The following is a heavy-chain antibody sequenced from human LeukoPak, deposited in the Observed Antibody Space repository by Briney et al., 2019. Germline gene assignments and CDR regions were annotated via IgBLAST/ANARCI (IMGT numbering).Heavy chain of an antibody. CDR2: ISSSSSTI. V-gene: IGHV3-48*04. CDR1: GLTFSSYS. CDR3: RRSTSPFDP. D-gene: IGHD2-2*01. Sequence: GGSLRLSCAASGLTFSSYSMNWVRQAPGKGLEWVSYISSSSSTIYYADSVKGRFTISRDNAKNSLYLQMNSLRAEDTAVYYCRRSTSPFDPWGQGTLVTVSS. J-gene: IGHJ5*02.